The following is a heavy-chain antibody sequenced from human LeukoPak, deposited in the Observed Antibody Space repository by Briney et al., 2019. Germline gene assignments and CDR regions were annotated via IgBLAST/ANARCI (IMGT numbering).Heavy chain of an antibody. CDR1: VGTFNSYA. V-gene: IGHV1-69*05. CDR3: GVGGSNFFDYAFDI. CDR2: IMPIFGTA. J-gene: IGHJ3*02. D-gene: IGHD2-15*01. Sequence: SVTVSYKASVGTFNSYAIIWVRQAPGQGLEWMGGIMPIFGTANYAQKFQGRVTITTDESTSTAYMELSSLRSEDTAVYYCGVGGSNFFDYAFDIWGQGTMVTVSS.